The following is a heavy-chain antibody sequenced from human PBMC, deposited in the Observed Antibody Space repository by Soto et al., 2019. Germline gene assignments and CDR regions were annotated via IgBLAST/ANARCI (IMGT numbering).Heavy chain of an antibody. CDR1: GFTVSSNY. CDR2: ISYDGSNK. D-gene: IGHD1-26*01. V-gene: IGHV3-30-3*01. J-gene: IGHJ4*02. Sequence: VQLVESGGGLIQPGGSLRLSCAASGFTVSSNYMSWVRQAPGKGLEWVAVISYDGSNKYYADSVKGRFTISRDNSKNTLYLQMNSLRAEDTAVYYCARTGSGPLNPPSDWGQGTLVTVSS. CDR3: ARTGSGPLNPPSD.